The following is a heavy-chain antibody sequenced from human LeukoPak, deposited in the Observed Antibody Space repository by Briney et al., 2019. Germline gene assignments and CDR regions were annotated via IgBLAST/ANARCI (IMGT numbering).Heavy chain of an antibody. CDR2: IYYSGST. CDR1: GGSISSGDYY. D-gene: IGHD3-9*01. Sequence: PSQTLSLTCTVSGGSISSGDYYWSWIRQPRGKGLEWIGYIYYSGSTYYNPSLKSRVTISVDTSKNQFSLKLSSVTAADTAVYYCARGLRHFDWLLSASWFEPWGQGTLVTVSS. CDR3: ARGLRHFDWLLSASWFEP. J-gene: IGHJ5*02. V-gene: IGHV4-30-4*01.